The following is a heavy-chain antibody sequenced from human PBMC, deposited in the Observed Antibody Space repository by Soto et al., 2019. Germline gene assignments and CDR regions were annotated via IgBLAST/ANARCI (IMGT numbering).Heavy chain of an antibody. J-gene: IGHJ6*03. CDR1: GGSLSSYY. V-gene: IGHV4-59*01. CDR3: ARVLWSGYQIDYYYYMDV. D-gene: IGHD3-3*01. CDR2: IYYSGST. Sequence: SETLSLTCTVSGGSLSSYYWSWIRQPPGKGLEWIGYIYYSGSTNYNPSLKSRVTISVDTSKNQFSLKLSSVTAADTAVYYCARVLWSGYQIDYYYYMDVWGKGTTVTVSS.